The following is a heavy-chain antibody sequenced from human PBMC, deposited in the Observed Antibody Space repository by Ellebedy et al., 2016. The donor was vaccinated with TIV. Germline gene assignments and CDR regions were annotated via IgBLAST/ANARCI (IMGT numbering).Heavy chain of an antibody. Sequence: GESLKISXAASGFTFSSYGMHWVRQAPGKGLEWVAVISYDGSNKYYADSVKGRFTISRDNSKNTLYLQMNSLRAEDTAVYYCAKRMGGYCSGGSCYDLYYYYGMDVWGQGTTVTVSS. CDR1: GFTFSSYG. J-gene: IGHJ6*02. CDR3: AKRMGGYCSGGSCYDLYYYYGMDV. V-gene: IGHV3-30*18. D-gene: IGHD2-15*01. CDR2: ISYDGSNK.